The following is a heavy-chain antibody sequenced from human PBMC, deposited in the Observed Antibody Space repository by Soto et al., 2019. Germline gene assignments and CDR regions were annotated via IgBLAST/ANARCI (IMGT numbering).Heavy chain of an antibody. J-gene: IGHJ6*02. CDR2: IYYSGST. V-gene: IGHV4-39*02. CDR3: ARDKLWFGDYYYGMDF. CDR1: GGSISSSSYY. Sequence: SETLSLTCNVSGGSISSSSYYWGWIRQHPGKGLEGIGSIYYSGSTYYNPSLKSRVTISVDTSKNQFSLKLSSVTAADTAVFFGARDKLWFGDYYYGMDFWAHGTTATASS. D-gene: IGHD3-10*01.